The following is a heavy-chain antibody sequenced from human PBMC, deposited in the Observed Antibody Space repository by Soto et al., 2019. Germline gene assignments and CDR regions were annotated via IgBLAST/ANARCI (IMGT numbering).Heavy chain of an antibody. D-gene: IGHD1-26*01. CDR2: IHLSGRV. CDR1: GGSFSDYY. CDR3: ARTPTRGASAWLDP. Sequence: QVQLQQWGSGLLKPSETMSVTCAIYGGSFSDYYWHWIRQSPGKGLEWIGEIHLSGRVNFTPSLKSRTSLSMDTSRNQFFLTLRSVTAADTAVYFCARTPTRGASAWLDPWGRGHLVTVSS. J-gene: IGHJ5*02. V-gene: IGHV4-34*01.